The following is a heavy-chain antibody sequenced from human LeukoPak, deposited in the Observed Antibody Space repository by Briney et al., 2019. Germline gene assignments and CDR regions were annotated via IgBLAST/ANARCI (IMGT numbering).Heavy chain of an antibody. CDR3: TRDGDSVY. J-gene: IGHJ4*02. CDR2: IKSRTNKYAT. D-gene: IGHD4-17*01. V-gene: IGHV3-73*01. Sequence: PGGSLRLSCAASGFTFSDSTIHWVRQASGKGLEWVGCIKSRTNKYATAHAASVKGRFTISRDDSKNTAYLQMHSLKTEDTALYYCTRDGDSVYWGQGTLVTVSS. CDR1: GFTFSDST.